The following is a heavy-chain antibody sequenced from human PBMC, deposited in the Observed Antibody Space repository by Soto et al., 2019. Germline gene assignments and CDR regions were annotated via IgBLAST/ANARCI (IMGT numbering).Heavy chain of an antibody. Sequence: QVQLQESGPGLVKPSETLSLTCTVSGGSISSYYWSWIRQPPGKGLEWIGYIYYSGRSNYNTSLKSRVTLSVDTSKNQCSLKRKSVTAADTAVYYCASHRTIVAATGAFDIWGQGTMFTVSS. CDR3: ASHRTIVAATGAFDI. D-gene: IGHD1-26*01. V-gene: IGHV4-59*08. CDR2: IYYSGRS. CDR1: GGSISSYY. J-gene: IGHJ3*02.